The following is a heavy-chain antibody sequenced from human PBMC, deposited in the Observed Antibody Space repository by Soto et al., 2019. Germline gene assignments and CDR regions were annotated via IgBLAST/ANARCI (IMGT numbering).Heavy chain of an antibody. CDR1: GDSIRSGPHF. Sequence: SDTLSLTCSGSGDSIRSGPHFWGWIRQPPGKGLEWIGSINYSGSSYYNPSLKSRVTISVDTSKNQFSVKLSSVTAADTAVYYCARPASDGNYNYWGQGNLVTVS. D-gene: IGHD1-7*01. CDR2: INYSGSS. CDR3: ARPASDGNYNY. V-gene: IGHV4-39*01. J-gene: IGHJ4*02.